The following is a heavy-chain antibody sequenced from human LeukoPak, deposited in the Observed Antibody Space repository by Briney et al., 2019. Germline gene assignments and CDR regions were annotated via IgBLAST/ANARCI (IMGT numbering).Heavy chain of an antibody. J-gene: IGHJ4*02. CDR3: AKDAHYDPNFSPIDY. D-gene: IGHD3-22*01. V-gene: IGHV3-74*01. CDR1: GFTFSSHL. CDR2: ISSDGTYT. Sequence: GGSLRLSCAASGFTFSSHLMHWVRQAPGKGLVWVSRISSDGTYTNYADSVRGRFTISRDNAKNTLYLQMNSLRAEDTAVYYCAKDAHYDPNFSPIDYWGQGTLVTVSS.